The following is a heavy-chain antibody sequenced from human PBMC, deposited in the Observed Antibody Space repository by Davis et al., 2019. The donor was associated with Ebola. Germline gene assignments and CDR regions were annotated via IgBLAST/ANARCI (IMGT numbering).Heavy chain of an antibody. CDR3: ARDGGQSGYTSDFYFHLDG. Sequence: SVKVSCKASGGTSTRHPISWVRQAPGQGPEWMGGIIPEFDTPKYTQDFQGRVIITADTSTTTVYMELRSLESEDTAVYYCARDGGQSGYTSDFYFHLDGWGQGTTVTVSS. CDR2: IIPEFDTP. D-gene: IGHD5-12*01. J-gene: IGHJ6*02. CDR1: GGTSTRHP. V-gene: IGHV1-69*06.